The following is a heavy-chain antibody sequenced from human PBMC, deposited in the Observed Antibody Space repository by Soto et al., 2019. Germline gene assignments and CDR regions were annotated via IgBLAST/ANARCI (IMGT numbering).Heavy chain of an antibody. CDR3: ARDNGYCTNGVCFQYYYYGMDV. J-gene: IGHJ6*02. D-gene: IGHD2-8*01. Sequence: ASVKVSCKASGGTFSSYAISWVRQAPGQGLEWMGGIIPIFGTANYAQKFQGRVTITADESTSTAYMELSSLRSEDTAVYYCARDNGYCTNGVCFQYYYYGMDVWGQGXTVTVSS. CDR2: IIPIFGTA. V-gene: IGHV1-69*13. CDR1: GGTFSSYA.